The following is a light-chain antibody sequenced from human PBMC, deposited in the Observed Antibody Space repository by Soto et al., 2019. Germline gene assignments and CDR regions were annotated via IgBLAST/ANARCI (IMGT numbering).Light chain of an antibody. CDR3: QQYYSYPGT. V-gene: IGKV1-8*01. Sequence: AIRMTQSPSSLSASTGDRVTITCRASQGISSYLAWYQQNAGKAPKLLIYAASTLQSGVPSRFSGSGSGTDFTLTISCLQSDDFAAYYCQQYYSYPGTFGPGTKVDIK. CDR1: QGISSY. J-gene: IGKJ3*01. CDR2: AAS.